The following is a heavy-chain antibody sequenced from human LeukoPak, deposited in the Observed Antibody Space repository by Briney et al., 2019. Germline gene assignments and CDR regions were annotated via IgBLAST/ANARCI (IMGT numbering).Heavy chain of an antibody. J-gene: IGHJ4*02. CDR2: IYYSGST. V-gene: IGHV4-39*01. CDR1: GGSIGISSYY. D-gene: IGHD1-26*01. Sequence: PSETLSLTCTVSGGSIGISSYYWGWIRQPPGKGLEWIGSIYYSGSTYYNPSLKSRVTISVDTSKNQFSLKLSSVTAADTAVYYCARPEVEATRGLDYWGQGTLVTVSS. CDR3: ARPEVEATRGLDY.